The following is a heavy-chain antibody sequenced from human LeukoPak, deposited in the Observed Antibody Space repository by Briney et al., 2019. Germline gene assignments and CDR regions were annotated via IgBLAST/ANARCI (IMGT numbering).Heavy chain of an antibody. CDR1: GGSISSSSYY. J-gene: IGHJ4*02. D-gene: IGHD1-26*01. CDR2: IYYSGST. CDR3: ARLGVGATLYFDY. Sequence: PSETLSLTCTVSGGSISSSSYYWGWIRQPPGKGLEWIGSIYYSGSTYYNPSLKSRVTISVDTSKNQFSLKLSSVTAADTAVYYCARLGVGATLYFDYWGQGTLVTVSS. V-gene: IGHV4-39*01.